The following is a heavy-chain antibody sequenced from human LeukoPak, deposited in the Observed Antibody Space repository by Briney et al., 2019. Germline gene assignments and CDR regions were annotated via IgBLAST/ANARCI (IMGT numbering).Heavy chain of an antibody. Sequence: GASVKVSCKVSGYTFTSYDINWVRQATGQGLEWMGWMNPNSGNTGYAQKFQGRVTMTRNTSISTAYMELSSLRSEDTAVYYCARGSIFHNWFDPWGQGTLVTVSS. V-gene: IGHV1-8*01. CDR1: GYTFTSYD. CDR3: ARGSIFHNWFDP. J-gene: IGHJ5*02. D-gene: IGHD2-21*01. CDR2: MNPNSGNT.